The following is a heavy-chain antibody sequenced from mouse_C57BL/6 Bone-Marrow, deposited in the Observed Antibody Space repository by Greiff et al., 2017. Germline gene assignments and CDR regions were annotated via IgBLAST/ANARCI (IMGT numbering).Heavy chain of an antibody. CDR3: ARDDYYGSSYRFDY. CDR2: IYPRSGNT. CDR1: GYTFTSYG. J-gene: IGHJ2*01. Sequence: QVQLQQSGAELARPGASVKLSCKASGYTFTSYGISWVKQRPGQGLEWIGEIYPRSGNTYYNEKFKGKATLTADKSSSTAYMELRSLTSEDSAVYFFARDDYYGSSYRFDYWGQGTTLTVSS. V-gene: IGHV1-81*01. D-gene: IGHD1-1*01.